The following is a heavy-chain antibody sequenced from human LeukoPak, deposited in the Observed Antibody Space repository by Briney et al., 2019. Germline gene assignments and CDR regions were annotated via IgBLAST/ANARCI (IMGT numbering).Heavy chain of an antibody. D-gene: IGHD3-10*02. J-gene: IGHJ4*02. V-gene: IGHV3-43*01. Sequence: GGSLRLSCATSGFNFDRYTIHWFRKARGKGLEWVSLAGWAGGTTFYSDSVRGRFTISRDSGRKSVYLQMNSLTTDDTAFYFCAKELDTMFFDYWGQGALVTVSS. CDR1: GFNFDRYT. CDR3: AKELDTMFFDY. CDR2: AGWAGGTT.